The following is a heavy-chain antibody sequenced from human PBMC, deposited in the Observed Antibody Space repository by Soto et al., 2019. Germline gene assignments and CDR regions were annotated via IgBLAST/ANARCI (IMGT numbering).Heavy chain of an antibody. CDR1: GFTFSSYA. CDR3: AKDILRYFDWLLSFDY. J-gene: IGHJ4*02. V-gene: IGHV3-23*01. CDR2: ISGSGGST. D-gene: IGHD3-9*01. Sequence: EVQLLESGGGLVQPGGSLRLSCAASGFTFSSYAMSWVRQAPVKGLEWVSAISGSGGSTYYADSVKGRFTISRDNSKNTLYLQMNSLRAEDTAVYYCAKDILRYFDWLLSFDYWGQGTLVTVSS.